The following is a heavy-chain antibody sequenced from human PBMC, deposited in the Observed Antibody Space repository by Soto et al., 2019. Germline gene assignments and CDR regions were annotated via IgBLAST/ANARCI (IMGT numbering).Heavy chain of an antibody. CDR1: GFTFNTYA. Sequence: GGSLRLSCSASGFTFNTYAMHWVRQVPGKGLEYVSGISNNGGSTYDADSVKGRFIISRDNSKNTLYLQMSSLKTEDTAMYYCVKEQKMVPWDAFDIWGQGTMVTVSS. CDR3: VKEQKMVPWDAFDI. CDR2: ISNNGGST. J-gene: IGHJ3*02. D-gene: IGHD2-8*01. V-gene: IGHV3-64D*08.